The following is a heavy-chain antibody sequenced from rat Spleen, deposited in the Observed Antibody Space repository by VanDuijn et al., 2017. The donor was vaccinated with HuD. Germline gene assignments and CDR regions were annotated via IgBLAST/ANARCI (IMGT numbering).Heavy chain of an antibody. J-gene: IGHJ3*01. D-gene: IGHD1-1*01. CDR2: ISTGGGNT. Sequence: EVQLVESGGGLVQPGRSLKLSCAASGFTFINYGMAWVRQAPTRGLEWVASISTGGGNTYYRDSVKGRFTISRDNAKSTLYLQMDSLRSEDTATYYCATEKDSYFSLFDYWGQGTLVTVSS. CDR1: GFTFINYG. CDR3: ATEKDSYFSLFDY. V-gene: IGHV5S13*01.